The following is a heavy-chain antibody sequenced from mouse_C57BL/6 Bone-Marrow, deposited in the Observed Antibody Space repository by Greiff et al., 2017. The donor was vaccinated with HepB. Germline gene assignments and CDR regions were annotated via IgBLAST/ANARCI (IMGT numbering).Heavy chain of an antibody. CDR1: GYTFTNYW. CDR3: ARIFGSIYFDV. CDR2: IYPGGGYT. Sequence: VKLQQSGAELVRPGTSVKMSCKASGYTFTNYWIGWAKQRPGHGLEWIGDIYPGGGYTNYNEKFKGKATLTADKSSSTAYMQFSSLTSEDSAIYYCARIFGSIYFDVWGTGTTVTVSS. V-gene: IGHV1-63*01. D-gene: IGHD1-1*01. J-gene: IGHJ1*03.